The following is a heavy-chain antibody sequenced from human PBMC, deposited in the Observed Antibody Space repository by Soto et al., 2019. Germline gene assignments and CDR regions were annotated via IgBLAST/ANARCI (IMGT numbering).Heavy chain of an antibody. V-gene: IGHV3-30*18. Sequence: QVQLVESGGGVVQPGRSLRLSCAASGFTFSSYGMHWVGQAPGKGLEWVAVISYDGSNKYYADSVKGRFTISRDNSKNTLYLQMNSLRAEDTAVYYCAKDREAYYDFWSGYLGGYWGQGTLVTVSS. J-gene: IGHJ4*02. CDR1: GFTFSSYG. D-gene: IGHD3-3*01. CDR3: AKDREAYYDFWSGYLGGY. CDR2: ISYDGSNK.